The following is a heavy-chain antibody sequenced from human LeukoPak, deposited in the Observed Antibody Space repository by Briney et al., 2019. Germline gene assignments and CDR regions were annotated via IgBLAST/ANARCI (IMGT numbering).Heavy chain of an antibody. V-gene: IGHV1-69*05. Sequence: ASVKVSCKASGGTFSSYAISWVRQAPGQGLEWMGGIIPIFGTANYAQKFHGRVTTTTDESTSTAYMWLRSLRSEDTAVYYCARARDGYNLYYFDYWGQGTLVTVSS. CDR2: IIPIFGTA. J-gene: IGHJ4*02. CDR1: GGTFSSYA. CDR3: ARARDGYNLYYFDY. D-gene: IGHD5-24*01.